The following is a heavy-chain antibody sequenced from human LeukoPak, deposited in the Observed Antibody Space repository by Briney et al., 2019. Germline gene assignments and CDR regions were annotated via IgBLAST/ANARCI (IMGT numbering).Heavy chain of an antibody. CDR3: SRWVTADRGKKDAFDI. V-gene: IGHV5-51*01. CDR1: GYSFSIYW. Sequence: GESLKISFKTSGYSFSIYWIGWVRQMPGQGLEWMGIIFPGDSDTRYSPSFQGQVTISADKSISTAYLQWNSLKASDTAMYYCSRWVTADRGKKDAFDIWGQGTMVTVSS. CDR2: IFPGDSDT. J-gene: IGHJ3*02. D-gene: IGHD2-21*02.